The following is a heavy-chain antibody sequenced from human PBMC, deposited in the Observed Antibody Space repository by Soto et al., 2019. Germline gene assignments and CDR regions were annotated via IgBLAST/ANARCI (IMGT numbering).Heavy chain of an antibody. D-gene: IGHD5-12*01. J-gene: IGHJ4*02. V-gene: IGHV4-34*01. CDR3: ARGGPLRWLRGQMFDY. Sequence: SETLSLTCAVYGGSFSGYYWSWIRQPPGKGLEWIGEINHSGSTNYNPSLKSRVTISVDTSKNQFSLKLSSVTAADTAVYYCARGGPLRWLRGQMFDYWGQGTLVTVSS. CDR1: GGSFSGYY. CDR2: INHSGST.